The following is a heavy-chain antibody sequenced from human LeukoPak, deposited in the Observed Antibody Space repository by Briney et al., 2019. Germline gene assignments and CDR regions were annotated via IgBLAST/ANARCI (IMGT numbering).Heavy chain of an antibody. V-gene: IGHV6-1*01. CDR1: GDSVSSNSAS. CDR2: TYYRSKWYN. D-gene: IGHD2-15*01. J-gene: IGHJ6*02. Sequence: SQTLSLTCAISGDSVSSNSASWNWIRQSPSRGLEWLGRTYYRSKWYNDYAVSVKSRITINPDTSKNQFSLQLNSVTPEDTAVYYCARDEIVVVVAATEVYCYYGMDVWGQGTTVTVSS. CDR3: ARDEIVVVVAATEVYCYYGMDV.